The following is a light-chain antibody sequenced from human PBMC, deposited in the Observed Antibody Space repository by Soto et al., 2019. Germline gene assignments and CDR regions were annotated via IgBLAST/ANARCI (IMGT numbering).Light chain of an antibody. CDR2: GAS. J-gene: IGKJ1*01. CDR1: QGVSISY. CDR3: KHYDSYTRR. Sequence: IVFTHAPCTLSLSPGERSTLSFMASQGVSISYVAVYQQKPAQAPRLLIYGASRRATGIPDRVSGSGSGTDFTLKINRLEPEDFEVYYCKHYDSYTRRFAKGTXVEIK. V-gene: IGKV3-20*01.